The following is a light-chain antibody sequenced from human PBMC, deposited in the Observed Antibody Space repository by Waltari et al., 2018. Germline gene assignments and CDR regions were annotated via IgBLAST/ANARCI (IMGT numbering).Light chain of an antibody. Sequence: DIQMTQSPSILSVSVGDRVTITCRASQSISNWLAWYQQKPGKAPKLLIFKTSSLESGVPSRFSGRGSGTDFTLTISSLQPEDYATYYCQQYYSYPRTFGQGTKVEIK. CDR1: QSISNW. V-gene: IGKV1-5*03. CDR3: QQYYSYPRT. J-gene: IGKJ1*01. CDR2: KTS.